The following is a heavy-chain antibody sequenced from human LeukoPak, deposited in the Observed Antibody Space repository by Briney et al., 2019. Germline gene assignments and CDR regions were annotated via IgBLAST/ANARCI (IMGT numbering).Heavy chain of an antibody. CDR3: ARDWARNRLWYMDV. V-gene: IGHV4-4*07. CDR1: GGSISSYY. CDR2: IYSSGST. Sequence: SETLSLTCTVSGGSISSYYWSWIRQPAGKGLEWLGRIYSSGSTNYNPSLKSRVTLSVDTSKNQFSLKLSSVTAADTAVYYCARDWARNRLWYMDVWGKGTTVTISS. D-gene: IGHD3-16*01. J-gene: IGHJ6*03.